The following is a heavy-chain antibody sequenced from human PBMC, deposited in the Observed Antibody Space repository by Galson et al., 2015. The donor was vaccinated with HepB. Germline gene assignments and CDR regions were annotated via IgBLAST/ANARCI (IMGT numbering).Heavy chain of an antibody. CDR1: GFTFSSYG. CDR2: ITSRGINQ. CDR3: AKDREIGGGWSRGFDS. V-gene: IGHV3-30*18. J-gene: IGHJ4*01. Sequence: SLRLSCAASGFTFSSYGMSWVRQAPGQGLEWVAAITSRGINQHFGHYVKGRFTVTRDKSTNTLYLQMDSLRAEDTAVYYCAKDREIGGGWSRGFDSWGQGTLVTVSS. D-gene: IGHD6-19*01.